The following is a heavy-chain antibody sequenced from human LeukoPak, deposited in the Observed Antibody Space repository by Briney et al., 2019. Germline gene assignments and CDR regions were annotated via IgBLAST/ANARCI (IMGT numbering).Heavy chain of an antibody. CDR1: GFTFSSYA. V-gene: IGHV3-23*01. Sequence: AGGSLRLSCAASGFTFSSYAMSWVRQAPGKGLEWVSAITGTGGSTHYADSAKGRFTISRDKSKNTLYLQMNSLRGEDTAIYYCAKRSDYNSGFDYWGQGTLVTVSS. CDR2: ITGTGGST. CDR3: AKRSDYNSGFDY. J-gene: IGHJ4*02. D-gene: IGHD4-11*01.